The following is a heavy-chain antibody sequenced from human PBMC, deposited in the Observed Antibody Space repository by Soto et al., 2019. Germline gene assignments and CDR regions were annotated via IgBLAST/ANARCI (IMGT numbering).Heavy chain of an antibody. Sequence: ASVIGSCKNSVYSLTSHHLHWLGQAPVQGIECTGLITPSGAYTNYAQKFQGRVTMTRDTSTSQVYMEASSRTSGDTAVYYCERSYGHGNYNNAQDVWGQGPTVHVSS. J-gene: IGHJ6*02. V-gene: IGHV1-46*01. D-gene: IGHD4-4*01. CDR1: VYSLTSHH. CDR3: ERSYGHGNYNNAQDV. CDR2: ITPSGAYT.